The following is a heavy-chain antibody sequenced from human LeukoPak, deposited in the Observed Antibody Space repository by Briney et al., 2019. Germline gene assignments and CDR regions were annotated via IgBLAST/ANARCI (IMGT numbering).Heavy chain of an antibody. J-gene: IGHJ4*02. D-gene: IGHD5-18*01. CDR3: ARVVRVRGYSYGYFDY. CDR2: INTNTGNP. Sequence: ASVKFSCKASGYTFTSYAMNWVRQAPGQGLGWMGWINTNTGNPTYAQGFTGRFVFSLDTSVSTAYLQISSLKAEDTAVYYCARVVRVRGYSYGYFDYWGQGTLVTVSS. V-gene: IGHV7-4-1*02. CDR1: GYTFTSYA.